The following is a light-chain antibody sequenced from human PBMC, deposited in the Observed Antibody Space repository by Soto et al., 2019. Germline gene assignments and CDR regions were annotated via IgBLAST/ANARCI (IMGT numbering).Light chain of an antibody. CDR3: AAWDDSLSGPRV. CDR2: RNN. V-gene: IGLV1-47*01. Sequence: QSVLTQPPSASGTRGQRVTISCSGSSSNIGSNYVYWYQQLPGTAPKLLIYRNNQRPSGVPDRFSGSKSGTSASLAISGLRSEDEADYYCAAWDDSLSGPRVFGGGTKLTVL. CDR1: SSNIGSNY. J-gene: IGLJ2*01.